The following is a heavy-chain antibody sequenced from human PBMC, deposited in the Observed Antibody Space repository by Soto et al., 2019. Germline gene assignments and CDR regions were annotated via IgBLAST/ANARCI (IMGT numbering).Heavy chain of an antibody. CDR2: ITSSGFNT. CDR3: ARRIPFGYGMDV. D-gene: IGHD2-21*01. Sequence: EVQLVESGGGLVQPGGSLRLSCAASGFTFCSYAMHWVRQAPGKGLEYVSAITSSGFNTDYASSVKGRLTISRDNSKNTLYLQMGSLRAEDMAVYYCARRIPFGYGMDVWGQGTTGTVSS. CDR1: GFTFCSYA. V-gene: IGHV3-64*01. J-gene: IGHJ6*02.